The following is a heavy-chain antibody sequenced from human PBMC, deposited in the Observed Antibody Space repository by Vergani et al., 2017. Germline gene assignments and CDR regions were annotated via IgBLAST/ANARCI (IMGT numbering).Heavy chain of an antibody. CDR3: ANYLRDSTDGLPDS. CDR1: GFTFSNFG. Sequence: VQLLESGGGLVQPGGSLRLSCAASGFTFSNFGMHWIRQAPGRGLGWLAYKGKDGINTRDRDAVKGRFTVSRDNSKDILYLQMDSLRSEDTAIYYCANYLRDSTDGLPDSWGPGTLVIVSS. J-gene: IGHJ4*02. D-gene: IGHD2-21*02. V-gene: IGHV3-30*02. CDR2: KGKDGINT.